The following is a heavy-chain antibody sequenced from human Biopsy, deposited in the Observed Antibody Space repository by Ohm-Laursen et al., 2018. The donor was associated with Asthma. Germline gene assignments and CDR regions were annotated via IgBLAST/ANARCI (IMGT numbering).Heavy chain of an antibody. V-gene: IGHV3-23*01. Sequence: SLRLSCSASGFSFFTYGMSWVRRAPGKGLEWVAVISDGGHSTNYADSVRGRFTVSRDDSRDTLYLHLNSLTAEDTAVYFCARGGYCSGVTCFPSDRWGQGTRVSVSS. CDR3: ARGGYCSGVTCFPSDR. CDR2: ISDGGHST. J-gene: IGHJ5*02. CDR1: GFSFFTYG. D-gene: IGHD6-19*01.